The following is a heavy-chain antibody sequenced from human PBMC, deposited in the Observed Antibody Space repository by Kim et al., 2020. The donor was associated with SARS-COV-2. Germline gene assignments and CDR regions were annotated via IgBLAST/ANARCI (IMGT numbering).Heavy chain of an antibody. CDR3: ARDLMAAGGMDV. D-gene: IGHD3-10*01. CDR2: IYSGGTT. Sequence: GGSLRLSCAASGITVSSNYMSWVRQAPGKGLEWVSVIYSGGTTYYADSVKGRFTISRDNSKNTLYLQMNSLGAEDTAVYYCARDLMAAGGMDVWGQGTTVTVSS. CDR1: GITVSSNY. V-gene: IGHV3-53*01. J-gene: IGHJ6*02.